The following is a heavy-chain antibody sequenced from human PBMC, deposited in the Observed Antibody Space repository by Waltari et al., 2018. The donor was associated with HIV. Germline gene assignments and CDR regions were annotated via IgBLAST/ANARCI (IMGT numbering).Heavy chain of an antibody. Sequence: QVQLVESGGGVVQPGRSLRLSCAASGFTFSSYGMHWVRQAPGKGLEWVAVISYDGSNKYYADSVKGRFTISRDNSKNTLYLQMNSLRAEDTAVYYCANDLIAAAEEGRFDYWGQGTLVTVSS. J-gene: IGHJ4*02. CDR2: ISYDGSNK. V-gene: IGHV3-30*18. CDR1: GFTFSSYG. D-gene: IGHD6-13*01. CDR3: ANDLIAAAEEGRFDY.